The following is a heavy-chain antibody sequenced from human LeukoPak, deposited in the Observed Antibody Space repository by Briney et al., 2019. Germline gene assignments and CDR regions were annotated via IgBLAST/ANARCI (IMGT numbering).Heavy chain of an antibody. CDR3: ARTVAGTYFDL. CDR1: GGSISSYY. D-gene: IGHD6-19*01. CDR2: IDYSGTT. Sequence: SETLSLTCTVSGGSISSYYWSWIRQPPGKGLEWIGYIDYSGTTNHNPSLKSRVTISVDTPKNQFSLKLSSVTAADTAVYYCARTVAGTYFDLWGRGTQVTVSS. J-gene: IGHJ2*01. V-gene: IGHV4-59*01.